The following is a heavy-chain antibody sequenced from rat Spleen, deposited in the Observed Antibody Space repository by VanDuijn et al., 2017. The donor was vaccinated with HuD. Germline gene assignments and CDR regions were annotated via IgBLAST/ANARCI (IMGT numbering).Heavy chain of an antibody. CDR1: GFTFSNYY. J-gene: IGHJ2*01. V-gene: IGHV5-25*01. D-gene: IGHD1-1*01. CDR2: ISNGGGDT. Sequence: EVQLVESGGGLVQPGRSMKLSCAALGFTFSNYYMAWVRQAPTKGLEWVASISNGGGDTYYRDSVKGRFSISRDNAKSTLYLQMDSLRSEDTATYYCARQEVYYSGAFDYWGQGVMVTVSS. CDR3: ARQEVYYSGAFDY.